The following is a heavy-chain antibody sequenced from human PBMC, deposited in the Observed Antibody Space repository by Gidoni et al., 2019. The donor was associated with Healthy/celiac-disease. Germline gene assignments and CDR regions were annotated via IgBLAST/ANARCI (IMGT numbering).Heavy chain of an antibody. CDR2: IYYSGRT. V-gene: IGHV4-39*02. Sequence: QLQLQESCPGLVKPSETLSLTCTVSGGSISSSSYYWGLIRQPPGKGLEWIGSIYYSGRTYYNPSLKSRVTISVDTYKNQFALKLSSVTAADTAVYYCARDQGHYYSMDDYYGLGSYPSSAFDIWGQGKMVTVSS. J-gene: IGHJ3*02. CDR3: ARDQGHYYSMDDYYGLGSYPSSAFDI. CDR1: GGSISSSSYY. D-gene: IGHD3-10*01.